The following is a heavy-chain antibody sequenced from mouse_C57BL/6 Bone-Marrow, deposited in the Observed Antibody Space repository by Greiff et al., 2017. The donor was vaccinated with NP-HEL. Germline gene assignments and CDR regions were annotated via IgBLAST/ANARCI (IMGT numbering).Heavy chain of an antibody. Sequence: EVKLMESGGGLVQPGESLKLSCESNEYEFPSHDMSWVRKTPEKRLELVAAINSDGGSTYYPDTMERRFIISRDNTKKTLYLQMSSLRSEDTALYYCARVHYGSSYLWYFDVWGTGTTVTVSS. CDR2: INSDGGST. D-gene: IGHD1-1*01. CDR1: EYEFPSHD. V-gene: IGHV5-2*01. CDR3: ARVHYGSSYLWYFDV. J-gene: IGHJ1*03.